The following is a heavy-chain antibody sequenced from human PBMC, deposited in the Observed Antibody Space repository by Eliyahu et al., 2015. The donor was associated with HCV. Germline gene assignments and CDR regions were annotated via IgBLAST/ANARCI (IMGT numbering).Heavy chain of an antibody. CDR2: IIPIFGTA. Sequence: SVKVSCKASGGTFSSYAISWVRQAPGQGLEWMGGIIPIFGTANYAQKFQGGVTITADESTSTAYMELSSLRSEDTAVYYCARDIIYYDSTLGITHPGIYYFDYWGQGTLVTVSS. V-gene: IGHV1-69*01. CDR1: GGTFSSYA. D-gene: IGHD3-22*01. CDR3: ARDIIYYDSTLGITHPGIYYFDY. J-gene: IGHJ4*02.